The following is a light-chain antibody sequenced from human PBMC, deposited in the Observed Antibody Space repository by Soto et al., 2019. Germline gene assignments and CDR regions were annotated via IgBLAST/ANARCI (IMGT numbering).Light chain of an antibody. V-gene: IGKV3-15*01. CDR1: QSVSSN. Sequence: IVMTQSTATLSVSPGERATLSCRASQSVSSNLAWYQQKPGQAPRLLIYGASTRATGIPARFSGSGSGTEFTLTISSLQSEDFAVYYCQQYNNLPPETFGQVGNVDIK. J-gene: IGKJ1*01. CDR3: QQYNNLPPET. CDR2: GAS.